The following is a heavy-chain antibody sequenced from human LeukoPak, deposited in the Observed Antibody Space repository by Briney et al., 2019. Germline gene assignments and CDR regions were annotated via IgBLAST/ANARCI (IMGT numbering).Heavy chain of an antibody. V-gene: IGHV4-59*01. J-gene: IGHJ5*02. CDR1: GGSISSYY. CDR3: ARARRGYGSGSYYRIGGQFDP. D-gene: IGHD3-10*01. Sequence: SETLSLTCTVSGGSISSYYWSWIRQPPGKGLEWIGYIYYSGSTNYNPSLKSRVTISVDTSKNQFSLKLSSVTAADTAVYYCARARRGYGSGSYYRIGGQFDPWGQGTLVTVSS. CDR2: IYYSGST.